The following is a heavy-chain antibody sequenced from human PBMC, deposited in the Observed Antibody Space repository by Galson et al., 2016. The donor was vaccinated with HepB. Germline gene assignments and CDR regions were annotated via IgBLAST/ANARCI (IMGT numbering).Heavy chain of an antibody. Sequence: LSLTCAVYGGPFSDYYMTWIRQAPGKRPEWLSYISTSSSFIKYASSVEGRFTISRDNAKNSLYLQMNSLRAEDTAVYYCATLTGDYVSNLWGQGTLVTVSS. V-gene: IGHV3-11*06. CDR2: ISTSSSFI. D-gene: IGHD4-17*01. CDR3: ATLTGDYVSNL. CDR1: GGPFSDYY. J-gene: IGHJ5*02.